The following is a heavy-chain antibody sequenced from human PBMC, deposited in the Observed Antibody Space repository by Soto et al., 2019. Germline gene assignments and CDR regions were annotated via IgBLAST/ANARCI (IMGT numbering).Heavy chain of an antibody. CDR3: ARERYQVISGSIDV. V-gene: IGHV1-2*02. D-gene: IGHD2-2*01. Sequence: ASVKVSCKSSGYTFTGYYMHWVREAPGQGLEWMGWINPQTGDTTYAQKFQGRVTLSRDTSINTAYLELSRLRFDDAAVYFCARERYQVISGSIDVWRQSTTVAAS. CDR1: GYTFTGYY. CDR2: INPQTGDT. J-gene: IGHJ6*02.